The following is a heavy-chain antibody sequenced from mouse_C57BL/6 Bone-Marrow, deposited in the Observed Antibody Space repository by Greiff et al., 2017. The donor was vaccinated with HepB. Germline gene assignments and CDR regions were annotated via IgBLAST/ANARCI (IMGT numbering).Heavy chain of an antibody. J-gene: IGHJ1*03. Sequence: EVQLVESGEGLVKPGGSLKLSCAASGFTFSSYAMSWVRQTPEKRLEWVAYISSGGGYIYYADTVKGRFTISRDNARNTLYLQMSSLKSEDTAMYYCTRAFYYYGSSFYWYFDVWGTGTTVTVSS. V-gene: IGHV5-9-1*02. CDR3: TRAFYYYGSSFYWYFDV. CDR1: GFTFSSYA. CDR2: ISSGGGYI. D-gene: IGHD1-1*01.